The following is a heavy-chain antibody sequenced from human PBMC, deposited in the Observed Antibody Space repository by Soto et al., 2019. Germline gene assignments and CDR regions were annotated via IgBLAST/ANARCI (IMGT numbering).Heavy chain of an antibody. CDR2: VYYRGRS. D-gene: IGHD2-8*01. V-gene: IGHV4-39*01. CDR3: VSQRTSVLTQAYFDY. CDR1: GGSVSNSNYY. J-gene: IGHJ4*02. Sequence: SETLSLTCTVSGGSVSNSNYYWGWIRQSPGKGLEWIGSVYYRGRSYSKSSVKSRVTISVDTSKNQFSLNLNSVTASDTAVYYCVSQRTSVLTQAYFDYWGPGAMVTVSS.